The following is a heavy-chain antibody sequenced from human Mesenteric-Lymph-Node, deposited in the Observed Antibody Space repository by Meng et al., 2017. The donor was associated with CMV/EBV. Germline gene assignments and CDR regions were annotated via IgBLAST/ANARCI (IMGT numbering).Heavy chain of an antibody. CDR3: ARRGRDFWTGYYFY. CDR2: ISAYNGNT. CDR1: GGTFSSYA. J-gene: IGHJ4*02. D-gene: IGHD3/OR15-3a*01. Sequence: ASVKVSCKASGGTFSSYAISWVRQAPGQGLEWMGWISAYNGNTNYAQKLQGRVTMTTDTSTSTAYLELTSLRSDDTAIYYCARRGRDFWTGYYFYWGQGTLVTVSS. V-gene: IGHV1-18*01.